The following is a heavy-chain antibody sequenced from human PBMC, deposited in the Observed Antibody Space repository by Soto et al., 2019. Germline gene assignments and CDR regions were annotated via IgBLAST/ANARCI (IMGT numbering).Heavy chain of an antibody. D-gene: IGHD6-25*01. CDR1: CGSVSSGSYF. CDR2: ITDVGST. J-gene: IGHJ4*02. CDR3: ARQRVLPAQYFFDY. V-gene: IGHV4-61*03. Sequence: SETLSLTCAVSCGSVSSGSYFWTWIRQSPGKGLEWVGYITDVGSTNYNPSLKSRVTISADMTKNHFSLNLRSVTAADTAVYYCARQRVLPAQYFFDYWGQGIPVTVSS.